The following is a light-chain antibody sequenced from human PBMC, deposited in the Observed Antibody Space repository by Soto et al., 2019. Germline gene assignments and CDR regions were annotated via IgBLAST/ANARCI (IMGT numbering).Light chain of an antibody. J-gene: IGKJ1*01. CDR2: DAS. Sequence: EIVLTQSPGTLSLSPGERATLSCRASQSVFNYLAWYQQKPGQAPRLLIYDASDRATGIPARFTGSGSGTDFTLTISSLEPEDSAVYYCQHRSNWPGTFGQGTKEEIK. V-gene: IGKV3-11*01. CDR1: QSVFNY. CDR3: QHRSNWPGT.